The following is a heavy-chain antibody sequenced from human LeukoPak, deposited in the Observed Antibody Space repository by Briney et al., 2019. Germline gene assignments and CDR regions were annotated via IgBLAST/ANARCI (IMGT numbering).Heavy chain of an antibody. CDR3: ANDHSTGLSNWFDH. J-gene: IGHJ5*02. CDR1: GFTFNSYA. Sequence: GGSLRLSCAASGFTFNSYAMTGVRQAPGKGLEWVSGISGSGVGTHSADTGKGRFTISRDNDKNTLYLQMNSLRAEDTYLYYCANDHSTGLSNWFDHWGQGTLVTVSS. CDR2: ISGSGVGT. D-gene: IGHD6-19*01. V-gene: IGHV3-23*01.